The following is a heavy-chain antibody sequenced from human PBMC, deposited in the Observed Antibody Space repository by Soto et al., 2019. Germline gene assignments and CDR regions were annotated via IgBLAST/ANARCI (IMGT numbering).Heavy chain of an antibody. J-gene: IGHJ4*02. Sequence: EVQLVESGGGLVQPGGSLRLSCAASGFTFSSYDMHWVRQATGKGLEWVSGIGTTGATYYSGSVKGRFTMSRENAKSSVYLRMNSLRAGDTAVYYCTRGAQGFDYWGQGTLVTVSS. V-gene: IGHV3-13*04. CDR2: IGTTGAT. CDR3: TRGAQGFDY. CDR1: GFTFSSYD.